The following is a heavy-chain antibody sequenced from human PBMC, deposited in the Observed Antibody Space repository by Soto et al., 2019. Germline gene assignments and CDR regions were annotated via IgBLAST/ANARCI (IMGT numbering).Heavy chain of an antibody. CDR3: ARVYYDYVWGEGAFDI. D-gene: IGHD3-16*01. Sequence: GGSLRLSCAASGFTFSDYYMSWIRQAPGKGLEWVSYISSSSSYTNYADSVKGRFAISRDNAKNSLYLQMNSLRAEDTAVYYCARVYYDYVWGEGAFDIWGQGTMVTVSS. CDR2: ISSSSSYT. J-gene: IGHJ3*02. V-gene: IGHV3-11*06. CDR1: GFTFSDYY.